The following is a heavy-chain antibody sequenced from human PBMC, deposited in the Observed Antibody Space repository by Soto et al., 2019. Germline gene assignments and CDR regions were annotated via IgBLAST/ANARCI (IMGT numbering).Heavy chain of an antibody. CDR3: VRKKSYCSGGTCYNDSFDF. D-gene: IGHD2-15*01. J-gene: IGHJ3*01. CDR1: GFSLSTSGVG. CDR2: IYWDDAE. V-gene: IGHV2-5*04. Sequence: QITLKESGPTLVKPTQTLTLTCTFSGFSLSTSGVGVGWIRQPPGKALEWLALIYWDDAERYRASLKSRLTITKDTSKNQVVLTMTNMDPVDTGTYYCVRKKSYCSGGTCYNDSFDFWGQGTMVTVSS.